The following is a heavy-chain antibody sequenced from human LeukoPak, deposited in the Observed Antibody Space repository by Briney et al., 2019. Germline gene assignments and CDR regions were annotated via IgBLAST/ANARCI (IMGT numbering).Heavy chain of an antibody. V-gene: IGHV4-39*07. CDR1: GGSISSSSYY. J-gene: IGHJ5*02. D-gene: IGHD2-2*01. Sequence: SGTLSLTCTVSGGSISSSSYYWGWIRQPPGKGLEWIGSIYYSGSTYYNPSLKSRVTISVDTSKNQFSLKLSSVTAADTAVYYCARAVVVPAAIGGWFDPWGQGTLVTVSS. CDR3: ARAVVVPAAIGGWFDP. CDR2: IYYSGST.